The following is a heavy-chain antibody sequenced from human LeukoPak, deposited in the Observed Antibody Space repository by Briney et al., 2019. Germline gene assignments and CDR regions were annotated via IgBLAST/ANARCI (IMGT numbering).Heavy chain of an antibody. CDR1: GFTFSSYA. CDR3: AKSGYSYGYYFDY. J-gene: IGHJ4*02. Sequence: GGSLRLSCAASGFTFSSYAMSWVRQAPAKGLEWVSAISGSGGSTYYADSVKGRFTISRDNSKNTLYLQMNSLRAEDTAVYYCAKSGYSYGYYFDYWGQGTLVTVSS. D-gene: IGHD5-18*01. V-gene: IGHV3-23*01. CDR2: ISGSGGST.